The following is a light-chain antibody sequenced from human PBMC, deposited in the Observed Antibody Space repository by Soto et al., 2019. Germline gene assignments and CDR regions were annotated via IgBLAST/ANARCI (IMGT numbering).Light chain of an antibody. CDR2: GAS. CDR3: QQYGSSPMWT. CDR1: QSVSSSY. V-gene: IGKV3-20*01. J-gene: IGKJ1*01. Sequence: EIVFSQSPGTLSLSTGERATLSYRASQSVSSSYLAWYQQKPGQAPRLLIYGASSRATGIPDRFSGSGSGTDFTLTISRLEPEDFAVYYCQQYGSSPMWTFGQGTKVDIK.